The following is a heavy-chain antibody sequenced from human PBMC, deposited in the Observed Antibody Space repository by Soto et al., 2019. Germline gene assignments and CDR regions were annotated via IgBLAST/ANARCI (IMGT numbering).Heavy chain of an antibody. CDR3: ARAPDYSDSSGGFDY. D-gene: IGHD3-22*01. Sequence: QVQLVQSGAEVKKPGSSVKVSCKASGGTFSSYTISWVRQAPGQGLEWMGRIIPILGIANYAQKFQGRVTIXXDXSXNTAYMELSSLRSEDTAVYYCARAPDYSDSSGGFDYWGQGTLVTVSS. V-gene: IGHV1-69*02. CDR2: IIPILGIA. J-gene: IGHJ4*02. CDR1: GGTFSSYT.